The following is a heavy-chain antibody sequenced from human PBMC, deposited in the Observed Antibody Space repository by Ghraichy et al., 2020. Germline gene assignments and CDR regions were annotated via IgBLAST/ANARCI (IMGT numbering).Heavy chain of an antibody. J-gene: IGHJ4*02. Sequence: LSLTCAASGFTINSFSMHMVHRTSCKGLDWVPGLSRRDSNTFYADAVKGRFTISRNNSVNTALLPMDNLRPQDTAVYYSANTGHCCINCYGSVWCKGTLVTVAS. D-gene: IGHD2-2*01. CDR2: LSRRDSNT. CDR3: ANTGHCCINCYGSV. CDR1: GFTINSFS. V-gene: IGHV3-30*18.